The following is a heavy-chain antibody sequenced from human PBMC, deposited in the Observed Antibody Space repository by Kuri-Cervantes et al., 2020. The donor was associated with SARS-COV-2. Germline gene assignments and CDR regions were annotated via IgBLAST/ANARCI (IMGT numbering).Heavy chain of an antibody. CDR1: GFTFSSYG. CDR3: AKAKTTVTTFDY. D-gene: IGHD4-17*01. Sequence: GESLKISCAASGFTFSSYGMHWVRQAPGKGLEWVAVISYDGSNKYYADSVKGRFTTSRDNSKNTLYLQMNSLRAEDTAVYYCAKAKTTVTTFDYWGQGTLVTVSS. V-gene: IGHV3-30*18. J-gene: IGHJ4*02. CDR2: ISYDGSNK.